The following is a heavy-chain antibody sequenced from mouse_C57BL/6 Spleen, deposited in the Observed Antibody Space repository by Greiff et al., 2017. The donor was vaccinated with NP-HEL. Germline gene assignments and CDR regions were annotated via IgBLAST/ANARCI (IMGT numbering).Heavy chain of an antibody. V-gene: IGHV1-80*01. CDR3: ARAITTAFFDY. CDR2: IYPGDGDT. Sequence: QVQLQQSGAELVKPGASVKISCKASGYAFSSYWMNWVKQRPGKGLEWIGQIYPGDGDTNYNGKFKGKATLTADKSSSTAYMQLSSLTSEDSAVYFCARAITTAFFDYWGQGTTLTVSS. J-gene: IGHJ2*01. CDR1: GYAFSSYW. D-gene: IGHD1-2*01.